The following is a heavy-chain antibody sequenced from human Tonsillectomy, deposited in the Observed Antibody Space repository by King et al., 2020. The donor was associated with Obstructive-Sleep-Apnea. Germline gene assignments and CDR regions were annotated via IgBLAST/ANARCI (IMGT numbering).Heavy chain of an antibody. CDR3: ATSKPMIVVVMVY. J-gene: IGHJ4*02. V-gene: IGHV1-24*01. Sequence: VQLVESGAEVKKPGASVKVSCKVSGYTLTELSLHWVRQAPGQGLEWMGSFDPEDSKRIYAQRFQGRVTMTEDTSTDTAYMELSSLRSDDTAVYYCATSKPMIVVVMVYWGQGTLVTVSS. D-gene: IGHD3-22*01. CDR1: GYTLTELS. CDR2: FDPEDSKR.